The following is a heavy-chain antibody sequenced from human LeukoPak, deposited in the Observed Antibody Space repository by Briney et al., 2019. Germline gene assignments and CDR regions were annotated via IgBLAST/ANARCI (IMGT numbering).Heavy chain of an antibody. D-gene: IGHD3-9*01. Sequence: GGSLRLSCAASGFTFSNAWMSWVRQAPGKGLEWVGRIKSKTDGGTTDYAAPVKGRFTISRDDSKNTLYLQMDSLKTEDTAVYYCTTAVSGYYNVDYWGQGTLVTVSS. CDR1: GFTFSNAW. CDR2: IKSKTDGGTT. V-gene: IGHV3-15*01. J-gene: IGHJ4*02. CDR3: TTAVSGYYNVDY.